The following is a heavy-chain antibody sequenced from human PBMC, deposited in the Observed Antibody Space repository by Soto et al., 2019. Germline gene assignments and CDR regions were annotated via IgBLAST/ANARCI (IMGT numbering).Heavy chain of an antibody. J-gene: IGHJ5*02. CDR1: GYSFTGYW. Sequence: GESLKISCKASGYSFTGYWISWVRQVPGKGLEWMGKIDPSDSLVTYSPSFQGHVTISADRSISTAYLQWSSLQASDSAMYYCAILGVYNWFDPWGQRTLVTVSS. CDR2: IDPSDSLV. V-gene: IGHV5-10-1*01. CDR3: AILGVYNWFDP. D-gene: IGHD1-26*01.